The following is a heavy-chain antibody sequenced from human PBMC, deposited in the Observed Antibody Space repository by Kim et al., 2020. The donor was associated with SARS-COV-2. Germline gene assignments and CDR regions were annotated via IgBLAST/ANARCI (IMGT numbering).Heavy chain of an antibody. V-gene: IGHV4-61*02. Sequence: SETLSLTCTVSGGSISSGSYYWSWIRQPAGKGLEWIGRIYTSGSTNYNPSLKSRVTISVDTSKNQFSLKLSSVTAADTAVYYCARGHRAFDIWGQGTMVTVSS. CDR3: ARGHRAFDI. CDR2: IYTSGST. J-gene: IGHJ3*02. CDR1: GGSISSGSYY.